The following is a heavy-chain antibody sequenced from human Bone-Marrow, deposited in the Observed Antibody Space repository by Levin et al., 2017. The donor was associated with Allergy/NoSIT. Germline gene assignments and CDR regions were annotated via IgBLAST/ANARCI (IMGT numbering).Heavy chain of an antibody. CDR2: IYHTGST. CDR3: ARANDGALDY. V-gene: IGHV4-30-2*01. J-gene: IGHJ4*02. Sequence: TSETLSLTCAVSGGSIINGGYSWNWIRQPPGKGLEWIGYIYHTGSTYYNPSLKSRVTISVDMSENQFSLKLSSVTAADTAVYYCARANDGALDYWGQGTLVTVSS. D-gene: IGHD1-1*01. CDR1: GGSIINGGYS.